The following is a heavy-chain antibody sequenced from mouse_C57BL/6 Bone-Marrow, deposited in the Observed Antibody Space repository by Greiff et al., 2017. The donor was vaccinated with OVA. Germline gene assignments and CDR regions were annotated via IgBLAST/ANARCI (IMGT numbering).Heavy chain of an antibody. D-gene: IGHD1-1*01. CDR3: ARQSYYGSRD. V-gene: IGHV5-6*01. CDR1: GFTFSSYG. J-gene: IGHJ3*01. Sequence: EVQRVESGGDLVKPGGSLKLSCAASGFTFSSYGMSWVCQTPDKRLEWVATISSGGSYTYYPDSVKGRFTISRDNAKNTLYLQISSLMSEDTAMYYCARQSYYGSRDWGQGTLVTVSA. CDR2: ISSGGSYT.